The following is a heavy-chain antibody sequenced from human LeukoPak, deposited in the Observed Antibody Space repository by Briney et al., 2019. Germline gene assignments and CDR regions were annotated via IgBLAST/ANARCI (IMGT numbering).Heavy chain of an antibody. CDR1: GFTFSSYG. J-gene: IGHJ4*02. CDR3: ARDSPYKRITIFGVVIPPDY. Sequence: GGSLRLSCAASGFTFSSYGMHWVRQAPGKGLEWVAVISYDGSNKYYADSVKGRFTISRDNSKNTLYLQMNSLRAEDTAVYYCARDSPYKRITIFGVVIPPDYWGQGTLVTVSS. CDR2: ISYDGSNK. D-gene: IGHD3-3*01. V-gene: IGHV3-30*03.